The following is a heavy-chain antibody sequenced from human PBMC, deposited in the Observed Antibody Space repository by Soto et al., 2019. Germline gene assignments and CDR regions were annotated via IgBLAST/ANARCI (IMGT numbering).Heavy chain of an antibody. CDR2: IYSGGST. CDR1: GFTVSSNY. D-gene: IGHD4-17*01. Sequence: GGSLRLSCAASGFTVSSNYMSWVRQAPGKGLEWVSVIYSGGSTYYADSVKGRFTISRHNSKNTLYLQMNSLRAEDTAVYYCARGARGDYGFNYYYYYMDVWGKGTTVTVSS. J-gene: IGHJ6*03. CDR3: ARGARGDYGFNYYYYYMDV. V-gene: IGHV3-53*04.